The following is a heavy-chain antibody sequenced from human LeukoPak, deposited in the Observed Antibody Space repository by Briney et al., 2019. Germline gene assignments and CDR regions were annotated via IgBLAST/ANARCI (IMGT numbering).Heavy chain of an antibody. D-gene: IGHD3-16*02. CDR2: IYPGDSDT. Sequence: ESLKISCKGSGYSFPNYWIGWVRQMPGKGLEWMGIIYPGDSDTTYKPSFQGQVTISADKPIRTAYLQWSSLNASDTAMYYCARSRAEKVPVWGSYRHHDAFDIWGQGTRVTVSS. CDR1: GYSFPNYW. V-gene: IGHV5-51*04. CDR3: ARSRAEKVPVWGSYRHHDAFDI. J-gene: IGHJ3*02.